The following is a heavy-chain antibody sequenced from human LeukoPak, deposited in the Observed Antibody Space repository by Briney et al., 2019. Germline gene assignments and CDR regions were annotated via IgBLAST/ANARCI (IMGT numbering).Heavy chain of an antibody. J-gene: IGHJ4*02. V-gene: IGHV4-4*07. CDR3: ARVSAHSSSWYYFDY. Sequence: SETLSLTCTVSGGSISSYYWSWIRQPAGKGLEWIGRIYTSGSTNYNPSLKSRVTMSVDTSKNQFSLKLSSVTAADTAVYYCARVSAHSSSWYYFDYWGQGTLVTVSS. D-gene: IGHD6-13*01. CDR2: IYTSGST. CDR1: GGSISSYY.